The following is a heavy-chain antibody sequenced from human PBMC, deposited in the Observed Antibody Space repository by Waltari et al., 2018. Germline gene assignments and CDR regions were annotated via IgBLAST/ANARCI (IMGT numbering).Heavy chain of an antibody. V-gene: IGHV1-69*12. CDR2: IIPIFGTA. Sequence: QVQLVQSGAEVKKPGSSVKVSCKASGGTFSSYAISWLRQPPGQGLEWMGGIIPIFGTANYAQKFQGRVTITADESTSTAYMELSSLRSEDTAVYYCARDLMVRGVANNWFDPWGQGTLVTVSS. CDR1: GGTFSSYA. CDR3: ARDLMVRGVANNWFDP. D-gene: IGHD3-10*01. J-gene: IGHJ5*02.